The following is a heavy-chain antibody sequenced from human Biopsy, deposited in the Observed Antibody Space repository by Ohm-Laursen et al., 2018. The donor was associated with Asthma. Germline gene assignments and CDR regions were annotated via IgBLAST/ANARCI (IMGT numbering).Heavy chain of an antibody. Sequence: ESLKMSCKASGYMFSSYWIGWVGQMPGKGMEWMGIIFPGDSDTIYSPSFQGQVTISADNSISTAYLQWSSLKASDTAIYYCARLAYGSGSFFAFRGQGTLVPVAS. CDR1: GYMFSSYW. CDR3: ARLAYGSGSFFAF. D-gene: IGHD3-10*01. V-gene: IGHV5-51*01. J-gene: IGHJ4*02. CDR2: IFPGDSDT.